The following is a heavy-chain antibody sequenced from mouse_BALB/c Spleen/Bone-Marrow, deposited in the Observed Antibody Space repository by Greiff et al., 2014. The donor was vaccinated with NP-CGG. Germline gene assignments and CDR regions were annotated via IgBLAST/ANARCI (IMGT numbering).Heavy chain of an antibody. CDR3: ARAITDAMDY. CDR1: GYAFTNYL. CDR2: INSGSGGT. V-gene: IGHV1-54*01. J-gene: IGHJ4*01. D-gene: IGHD2-4*01. Sequence: QVHVKQSGAGLVRPGPSVKVSCKGSGYAFTNYLIEWVKQRPGQGLEWIGVINSGSGGTKYNEKFKGKATLTADKSSSTAYMQLSSLTSDDSAVYFCARAITDAMDYWGQGTSVTVSS.